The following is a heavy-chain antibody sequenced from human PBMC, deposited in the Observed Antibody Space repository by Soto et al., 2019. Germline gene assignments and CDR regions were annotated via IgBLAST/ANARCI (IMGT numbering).Heavy chain of an antibody. CDR2: IYCSGST. CDR1: GGSVSSGSYY. J-gene: IGHJ6*02. D-gene: IGHD3-3*02. Sequence: PSETLSLTCTVSGGSVSSGSYYWSLIPQPPGKGLEWIGYIYCSGSTNYNPSLKSRVTISVDTSKNQFSLKLSSVTAADTAVYYCASLAVSDIFGVVTRYYGMDVWGQGTTVTVSS. V-gene: IGHV4-61*01. CDR3: ASLAVSDIFGVVTRYYGMDV.